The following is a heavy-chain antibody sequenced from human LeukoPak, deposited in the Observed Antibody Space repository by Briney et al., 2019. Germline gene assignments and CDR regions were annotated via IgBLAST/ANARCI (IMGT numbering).Heavy chain of an antibody. D-gene: IGHD3-10*01. V-gene: IGHV4-34*01. J-gene: IGHJ4*02. Sequence: SETLSLTCAVYSGSFSGYYWTWIRQSPGKGLEWIGEINHSGRTNYNPSLKTRITLSVDTSKNQFSLRLRSVTAADTAIYYCARNRADGLGTYYQKNPLNFDSWGQGTRVSVSS. CDR3: ARNRADGLGTYYQKNPLNFDS. CDR1: SGSFSGYY. CDR2: INHSGRT.